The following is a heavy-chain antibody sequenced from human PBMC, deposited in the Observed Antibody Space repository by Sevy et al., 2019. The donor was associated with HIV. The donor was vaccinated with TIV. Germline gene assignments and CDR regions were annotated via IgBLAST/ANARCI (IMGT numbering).Heavy chain of an antibody. J-gene: IGHJ6*02. CDR2: IVVGSGNT. Sequence: ASVKVSCKASGFTFTSSAVQWVRQARGQRLEWIGWIVVGSGNTNYAQKLQERVTITRDMSTSTAYMELSSLRSEDTAVYYCAADGVTYYDFWSGYYTDYYYYGMDVWGQGTTVTVSS. D-gene: IGHD3-3*01. V-gene: IGHV1-58*01. CDR3: AADGVTYYDFWSGYYTDYYYYGMDV. CDR1: GFTFTSSA.